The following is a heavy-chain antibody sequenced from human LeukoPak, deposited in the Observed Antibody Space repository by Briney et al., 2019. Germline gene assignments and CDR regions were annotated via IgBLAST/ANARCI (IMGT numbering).Heavy chain of an antibody. V-gene: IGHV4-39*01. Sequence: SETLSLTCTVSGGFISSSSYYWGWIRQPPGKGLEWIGSIYYSGSTYYNPSLKSRVTISVDTSKNQFSQKLSSVTAADTAVYYCARLGYSYGLGAFDIWGQGTMVTVSS. D-gene: IGHD5-18*01. CDR1: GGFISSSSYY. J-gene: IGHJ3*02. CDR3: ARLGYSYGLGAFDI. CDR2: IYYSGST.